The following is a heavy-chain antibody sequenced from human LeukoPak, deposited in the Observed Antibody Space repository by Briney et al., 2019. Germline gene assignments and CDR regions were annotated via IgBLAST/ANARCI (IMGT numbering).Heavy chain of an antibody. CDR2: INHSGST. CDR1: GGSFSGYY. V-gene: IGHV4-34*01. J-gene: IGHJ4*02. Sequence: SETLSLTCAVYGGSFSGYYWSWIRQPPGKGLEWIGEINHSGSTNYNPSLKSRVTIPVDTSKNQFSLKLSSVTAADTAVYYCARFSRAVTTFDYWGQGTLVTVSS. D-gene: IGHD4-17*01. CDR3: ARFSRAVTTFDY.